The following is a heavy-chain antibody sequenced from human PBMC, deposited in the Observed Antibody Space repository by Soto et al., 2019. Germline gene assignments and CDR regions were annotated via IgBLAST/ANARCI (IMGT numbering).Heavy chain of an antibody. Sequence: EVQLLESGGGLVQPGGSLRLSCAASGFTFSSYAMSWVRQAPGKGLEWVSAISGSGGSTYYADSVKGRFTISRDNSKNTLYLQMNSLRAEDTAVYYCANLGGRRTVHYWYFDLWGRGTLVTVSS. CDR2: ISGSGGST. J-gene: IGHJ2*01. D-gene: IGHD3-16*01. CDR3: ANLGGRRTVHYWYFDL. V-gene: IGHV3-23*01. CDR1: GFTFSSYA.